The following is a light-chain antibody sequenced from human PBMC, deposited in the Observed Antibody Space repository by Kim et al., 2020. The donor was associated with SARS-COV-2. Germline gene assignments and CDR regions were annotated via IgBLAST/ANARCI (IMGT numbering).Light chain of an antibody. CDR1: QCISSW. CDR2: SAS. Sequence: DIQMTQSPSSVSASVGDTVTITCRASQCISSWLAWYQQKPGKAPKLLIYSASNLQSGVPSRFSGSGSGTDFTLTISSLQPEDFATYYCQQANTFPLLTFGGGTKVDIK. CDR3: QQANTFPLLT. J-gene: IGKJ4*01. V-gene: IGKV1-12*01.